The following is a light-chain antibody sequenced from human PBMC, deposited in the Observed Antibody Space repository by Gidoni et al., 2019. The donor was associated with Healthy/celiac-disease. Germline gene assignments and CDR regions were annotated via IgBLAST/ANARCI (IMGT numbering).Light chain of an antibody. CDR1: SSDVGGYNY. Sequence: QSALNQHRSVSGSPGQSVTISCTGTSSDVGGYNYVSWYQQHPGKAPKLMIYYVSNRPSGVPDRFSGSKSGNTASLTISGLQAEDEADYYCCSYAGSYTVVFGGGTKLTVL. CDR2: YVS. CDR3: CSYAGSYTVV. V-gene: IGLV2-11*01. J-gene: IGLJ2*01.